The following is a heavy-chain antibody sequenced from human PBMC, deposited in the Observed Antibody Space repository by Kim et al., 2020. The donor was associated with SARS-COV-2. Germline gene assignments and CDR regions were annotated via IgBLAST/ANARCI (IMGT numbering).Heavy chain of an antibody. Sequence: NPSLKSRGTISVETSKSQFSLKLSSMTAADTAVYYCARVCRVYSSSKWLDPWGQGTLVTVSS. V-gene: IGHV4-34*01. CDR3: ARVCRVYSSSKWLDP. J-gene: IGHJ5*02. D-gene: IGHD6-6*01.